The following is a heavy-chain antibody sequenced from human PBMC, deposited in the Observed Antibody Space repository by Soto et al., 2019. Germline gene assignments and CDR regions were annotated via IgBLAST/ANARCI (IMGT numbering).Heavy chain of an antibody. D-gene: IGHD3-9*01. J-gene: IGHJ6*02. Sequence: SETLSLTCTVSGGSISSGGYYWSWIRQHPGKGLEWIGYIYYSGSTYYNPSLKSRVTISVDTSKNQFSLKLSSVTAADTAVYYCARERYFDWLTPLYGMDVWGQGTTVTVSS. CDR3: ARERYFDWLTPLYGMDV. CDR2: IYYSGST. V-gene: IGHV4-31*03. CDR1: GGSISSGGYY.